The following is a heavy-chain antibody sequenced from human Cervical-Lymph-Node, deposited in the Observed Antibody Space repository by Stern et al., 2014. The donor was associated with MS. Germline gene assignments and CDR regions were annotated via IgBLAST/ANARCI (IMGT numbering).Heavy chain of an antibody. J-gene: IGHJ4*02. CDR2: IFLNYER. CDR1: GFSLSNGRMG. D-gene: IGHD3-10*01. CDR3: ARILYDGAYRGDY. Sequence: ESGPVLVKPTETLMLTCTVSGFSLSNGRMGVSWIRQPPGKALEWLAHIFLNYERSYSTSLKSRLTISKDTSRSQVVLTMTNMDPVDTATYFCARILYDGAYRGDYWGQGILVTVSS. V-gene: IGHV2-26*01.